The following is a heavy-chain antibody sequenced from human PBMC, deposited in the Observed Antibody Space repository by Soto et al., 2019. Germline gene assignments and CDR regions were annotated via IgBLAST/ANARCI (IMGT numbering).Heavy chain of an antibody. V-gene: IGHV3-23*01. Sequence: GGSLRLSCAASGFTFSSYAMSWVRQAPGKGLEWVSAISGSGGSTYYADSVKGRFTISRDNSKNTLYLQMNSLRAEDTAVYYCANDRGIVVVPAALWFDPWGQGTLVTVSS. D-gene: IGHD2-2*01. CDR2: ISGSGGST. J-gene: IGHJ5*02. CDR1: GFTFSSYA. CDR3: ANDRGIVVVPAALWFDP.